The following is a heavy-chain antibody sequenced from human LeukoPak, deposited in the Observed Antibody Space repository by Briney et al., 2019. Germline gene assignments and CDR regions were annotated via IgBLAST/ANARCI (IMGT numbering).Heavy chain of an antibody. CDR1: GYTFTGYY. CDR3: ARGPLVVVAATPFDY. D-gene: IGHD2-15*01. J-gene: IGHJ4*02. V-gene: IGHV1-2*02. Sequence: ASVKVSCKASGYTFTGYYMHWVRQAPGQGLEWMGWINPNSGGTNYAQKFQGRVTMTRDTSISTAYMEPSRLRSDDTAVYYCARGPLVVVAATPFDYWGQGTLVTVSS. CDR2: INPNSGGT.